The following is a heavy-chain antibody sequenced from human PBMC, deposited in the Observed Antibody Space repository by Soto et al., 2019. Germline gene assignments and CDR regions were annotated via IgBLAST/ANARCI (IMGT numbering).Heavy chain of an antibody. Sequence: PGGSLRLSCAASGFTFSSYSMNWVRQAPGKGLEWVSYISSSSSTIYYADYVKGRFTISRDNAKNSLYLQMNSLRAEDTAVYYCARDSCSGGSCYSHFFDYWGQGTLVTVSS. J-gene: IGHJ4*02. CDR3: ARDSCSGGSCYSHFFDY. D-gene: IGHD2-15*01. V-gene: IGHV3-48*01. CDR1: GFTFSSYS. CDR2: ISSSSSTI.